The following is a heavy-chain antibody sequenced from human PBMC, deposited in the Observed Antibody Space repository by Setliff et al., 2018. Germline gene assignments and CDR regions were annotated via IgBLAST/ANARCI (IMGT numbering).Heavy chain of an antibody. V-gene: IGHV4-39*01. CDR1: GGAIDNRYY. CDR2: INYSGSS. CDR3: ARHLSYSGETMDV. Sequence: SETLSLTCAVSGGAIDNRYYWGWIRQPPGKGLDWIGNINYSGSSYYHPSLKSRVTISVDTSKKYFFLNLTSVTAADTAVYYCARHLSYSGETMDVWGKGTTVTVSS. J-gene: IGHJ6*03. D-gene: IGHD5-12*01.